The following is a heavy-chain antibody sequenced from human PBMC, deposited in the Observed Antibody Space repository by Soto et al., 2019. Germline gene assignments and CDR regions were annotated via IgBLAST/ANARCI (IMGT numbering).Heavy chain of an antibody. D-gene: IGHD3-22*01. CDR1: GFTSSSYS. CDR2: ISSSSSYT. J-gene: IGHJ4*02. V-gene: IGHV3-21*01. CDR3: AKQYSYDSSGSYPFEC. Sequence: PGGSLRLSCAASGFTSSSYSMNWVRQAPGKRLEWVSSISSSSSYTYYADSVKGRFTIPRNNAKNSLYLQMNSLRGEDTAVYCCAKQYSYDSSGSYPFECWGPGTLVAVFS.